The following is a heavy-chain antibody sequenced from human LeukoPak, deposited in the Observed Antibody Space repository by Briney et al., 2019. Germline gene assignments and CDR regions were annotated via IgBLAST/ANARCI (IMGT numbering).Heavy chain of an antibody. CDR2: IIPIFGTA. CDR3: AREAYGSGSFRTDYYYMDV. V-gene: IGHV1-69*13. Sequence: SVKVSCKASGGTFSSYAISWVRQAPGQGLEWMGGIIPIFGTANYAQKFQGRVTITADESTSTAYMELSSPRSEDTAVYYCAREAYGSGSFRTDYYYMDVWGKGTTVTISS. J-gene: IGHJ6*03. CDR1: GGTFSSYA. D-gene: IGHD3-10*01.